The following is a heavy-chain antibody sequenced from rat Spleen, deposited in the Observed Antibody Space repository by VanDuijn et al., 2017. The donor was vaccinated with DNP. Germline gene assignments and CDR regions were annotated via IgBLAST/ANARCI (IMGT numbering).Heavy chain of an antibody. Sequence: EVQLVESGGGLVQPGRSLKLSCVASGFTFSSYWMYWIRQAPGKGLEWVASISTGGGNTYYRDSVKGRFTISRDNAKNTLYLQMNSLRSEDTATYYCTRDQGLRRVYVMDAWGQGASVTVSS. CDR3: TRDQGLRRVYVMDA. J-gene: IGHJ4*01. D-gene: IGHD1-11*01. CDR1: GFTFSSYW. CDR2: ISTGGGNT. V-gene: IGHV5-58*01.